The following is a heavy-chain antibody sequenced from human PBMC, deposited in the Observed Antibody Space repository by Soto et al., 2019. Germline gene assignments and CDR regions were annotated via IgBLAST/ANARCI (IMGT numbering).Heavy chain of an antibody. CDR3: AEGRTGTTLYYGMDV. Sequence: QVQLVQSGAEVKKPGSSVKVSCKASGGTFSSYAISWVRQAPGQGLEWMGGIIPIFGTANYAQKFQGRVTIXXDXSXNTAYMELSSRRSEDTAVYYCAEGRTGTTLYYGMDVWGQGTTVTVSS. J-gene: IGHJ6*02. D-gene: IGHD1-7*01. CDR1: GGTFSSYA. CDR2: IIPIFGTA. V-gene: IGHV1-69*12.